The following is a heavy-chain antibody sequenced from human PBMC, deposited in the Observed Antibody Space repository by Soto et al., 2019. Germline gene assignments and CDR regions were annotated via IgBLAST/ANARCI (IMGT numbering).Heavy chain of an antibody. J-gene: IGHJ4*02. V-gene: IGHV3-72*01. CDR2: TTNKANSYTT. D-gene: IGHD1-26*01. CDR1: GFILTDHY. Sequence: EVQLVESGGGLVQPGGSLRLSCAASGFILTDHYMDWVRQAPGKGLEWVGRTTNKANSYTTEYAASVKGRFTISRDDSKNSLYLQMNRLKTGDKAVYYCASLAGAKGGFDYWGQGTLVTVSS. CDR3: ASLAGAKGGFDY.